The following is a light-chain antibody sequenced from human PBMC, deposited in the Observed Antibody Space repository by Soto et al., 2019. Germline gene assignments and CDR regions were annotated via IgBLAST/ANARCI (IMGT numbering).Light chain of an antibody. Sequence: DIQMTQSPSSVSASVGDRVTITCRASQAISTWLAWYQQKPGKAPKLLIYAASNLQTGVPSRFSGSEPGTAFPLTISSLQPEDFATYYCQQANSFPRTFGQGTKVEIK. CDR2: AAS. CDR3: QQANSFPRT. CDR1: QAISTW. J-gene: IGKJ1*01. V-gene: IGKV1D-12*01.